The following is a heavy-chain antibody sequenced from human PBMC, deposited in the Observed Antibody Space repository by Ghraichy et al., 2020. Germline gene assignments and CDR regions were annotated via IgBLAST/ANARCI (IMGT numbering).Heavy chain of an antibody. Sequence: SETLSLTCTVSGGSISPYYWSWIRLPPGKGLEWLGYIHSSGSAKYSPSLNSRVTFSIDTSKNQLSLKLNSVTAADTAVYYCARAGPRDWYSDLWGRGTLVAVSS. V-gene: IGHV4-59*01. J-gene: IGHJ2*01. CDR2: IHSSGSA. CDR3: ARAGPRDWYSDL. CDR1: GGSISPYY.